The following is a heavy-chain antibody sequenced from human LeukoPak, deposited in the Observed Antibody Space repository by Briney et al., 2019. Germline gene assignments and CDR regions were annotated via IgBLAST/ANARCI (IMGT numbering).Heavy chain of an antibody. V-gene: IGHV3-23*01. D-gene: IGHD6-13*01. J-gene: IGHJ4*02. CDR3: AKQRQLIRGGVDY. CDR1: GXTFSSYA. Sequence: PGGSLRLSCSASGXTFSSYAMTWVRQTPEKGLQWVSAISGAGGNTYYADSVKGRFTIPRDNSKNTLYLQLNSLRAEDTAIYYCAKQRQLIRGGVDYWGQGTQVTVSS. CDR2: ISGAGGNT.